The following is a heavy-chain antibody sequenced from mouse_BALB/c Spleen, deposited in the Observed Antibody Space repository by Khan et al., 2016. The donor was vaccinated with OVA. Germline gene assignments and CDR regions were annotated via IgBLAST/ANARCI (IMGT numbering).Heavy chain of an antibody. Sequence: QVQLKQSGAELVRPGVSVKISCKGSGYTFTDFTIHWVKQSHALSLEWIGVISTYYGDVTYTQKFKGKATMTVDKSSSTTYMELARLTSEDSAIYDCTRGAGGSRVAYWGQGTLVTVSA. V-gene: IGHV1S137*01. J-gene: IGHJ3*01. D-gene: IGHD1-1*01. CDR1: GYTFTDFT. CDR2: ISTYYGDV. CDR3: TRGAGGSRVAY.